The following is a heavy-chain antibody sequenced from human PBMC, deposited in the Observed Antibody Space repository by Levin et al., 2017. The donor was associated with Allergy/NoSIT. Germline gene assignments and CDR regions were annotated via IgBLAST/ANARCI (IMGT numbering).Heavy chain of an antibody. CDR3: ARGNSEAAAGYYYYYGMDV. V-gene: IGHV3-74*01. J-gene: IGHJ6*02. CDR2: INSEGSST. CDR1: GFTFSDYW. D-gene: IGHD6-13*01. Sequence: GGSLRLSCAASGFTFSDYWMHWVRQAPGKGLVWVSRINSEGSSTSYADSVKGRFTISRDNAKNTLYLQMNSLRVEDTAVYYCARGNSEAAAGYYYYYGMDVWGQGTTVTVSS.